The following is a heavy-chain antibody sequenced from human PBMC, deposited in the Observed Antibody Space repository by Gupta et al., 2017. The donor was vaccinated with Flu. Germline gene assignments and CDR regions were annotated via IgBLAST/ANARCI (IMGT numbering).Heavy chain of an antibody. V-gene: IGHV5-51*01. Sequence: VRQMPGKGVEWVGSIDPGDSDTTYSPSFQGYVTTSADMSITTAYLQWSSLKAADTAMYFCARQGNWGWYFDHWGQGTLVTVSS. CDR2: IDPGDSDT. CDR3: ARQGNWGWYFDH. J-gene: IGHJ4*02. D-gene: IGHD7-27*01.